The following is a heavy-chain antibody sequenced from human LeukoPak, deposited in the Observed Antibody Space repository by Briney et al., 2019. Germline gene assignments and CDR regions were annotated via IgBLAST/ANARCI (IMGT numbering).Heavy chain of an antibody. J-gene: IGHJ4*02. D-gene: IGHD4-23*01. V-gene: IGHV3-48*02. CDR2: ISSGSSSI. CDR3: ARVRWASYYFEY. CDR1: GFTFSTYS. Sequence: GGSLRLSCAASGFTFSTYSMNWVRQAAGKGLEWVSYISSGSSSISYADSVKGRFTISRDNAKNSLYLQMNSLRDEGTAVYYCARVRWASYYFEYWGQGTLVTVSS.